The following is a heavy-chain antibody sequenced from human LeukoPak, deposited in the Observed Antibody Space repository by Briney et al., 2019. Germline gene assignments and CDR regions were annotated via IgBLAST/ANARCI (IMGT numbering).Heavy chain of an antibody. Sequence: PGGSLRLSCAASGFTFRSYWMHWVRQAPGKGLEWVANIRQDGSEKYYVDSVKGRFTISRDNAKNSLYLQMNSLRVEDTAVYYCARERGSYRNPSDYWGQGTLVTVSS. V-gene: IGHV3-7*01. CDR2: IRQDGSEK. CDR1: GFTFRSYW. D-gene: IGHD3-16*02. J-gene: IGHJ4*02. CDR3: ARERGSYRNPSDY.